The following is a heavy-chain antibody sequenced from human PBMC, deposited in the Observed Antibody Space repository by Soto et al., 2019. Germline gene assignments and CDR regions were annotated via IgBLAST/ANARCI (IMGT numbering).Heavy chain of an antibody. V-gene: IGHV3-23*01. J-gene: IGHJ5*02. CDR1: GFTFNSYA. D-gene: IGHD3-3*01. CDR3: AKTPLTILPGIFWFDP. Sequence: PWGSLRLSCAASGFTFNSYAIVFFRHSACKGLEWVSAISASGDSTYYADAVKGRFTISRDNSKNTLYLEMNSLRAEDTALYYCAKTPLTILPGIFWFDPWGQGTLVTVSS. CDR2: ISASGDST.